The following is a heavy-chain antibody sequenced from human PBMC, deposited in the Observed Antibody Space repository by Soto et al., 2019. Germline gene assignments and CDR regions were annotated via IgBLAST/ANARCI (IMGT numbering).Heavy chain of an antibody. CDR2: IYYSGST. CDR3: ARDRPLTYYYDSSCYYSSWFDP. CDR1: GGSISSYY. J-gene: IGHJ5*02. D-gene: IGHD3-22*01. Sequence: QVQLQESGPGLVKPSETLSLTCTVSGGSISSYYWSWIRQPPGKGLEWIGYIYYSGSTNYNPSLKSRVSISVDTYKNQFSLKLSSVTAADTAVYYCARDRPLTYYYDSSCYYSSWFDPWGQGTLVTVSS. V-gene: IGHV4-59*01.